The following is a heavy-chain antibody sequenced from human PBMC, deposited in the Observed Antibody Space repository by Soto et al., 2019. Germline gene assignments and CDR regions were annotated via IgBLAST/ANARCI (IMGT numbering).Heavy chain of an antibody. CDR1: GGSFSGYY. V-gene: IGHV4-34*01. Sequence: QVQLQQWGAGLLKPSETLSLTCAVYGGSFSGYYWSWIRQPPGKGLEWIGEINHSGSTNYNPSLKSRVTISVDTSQNQFSLKLSSVTAADTAVYYCARAKGYYSRFDYWGQGTLVTVSS. J-gene: IGHJ4*02. CDR3: ARAKGYYSRFDY. CDR2: INHSGST. D-gene: IGHD1-26*01.